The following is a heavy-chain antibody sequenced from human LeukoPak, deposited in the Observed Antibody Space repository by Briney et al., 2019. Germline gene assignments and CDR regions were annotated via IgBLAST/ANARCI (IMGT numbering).Heavy chain of an antibody. V-gene: IGHV3-23*01. CDR3: ARDIQLST. D-gene: IGHD5-24*01. CDR2: ISGSGSST. J-gene: IGHJ3*01. Sequence: GGSLRLSCAASGFNFSSYAMSWVRQAPGKGLEWVSAISGSGSSTYQADSVKGRFTIARDNSKDTLYLQMNSLRAEDTAIYYCARDIQLSTWGLGTMVTVSS. CDR1: GFNFSSYA.